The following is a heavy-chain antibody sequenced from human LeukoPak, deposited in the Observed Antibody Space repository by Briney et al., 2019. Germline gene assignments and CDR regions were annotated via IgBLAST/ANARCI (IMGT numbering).Heavy chain of an antibody. CDR1: GGSISSSY. V-gene: IGHV4-59*01. CDR2: IYYSGST. CDR3: ASPGIVAAGTDRGFDY. D-gene: IGHD6-13*01. J-gene: IGHJ4*02. Sequence: PSETLSLTCTVSGGSISSSYWSWIRQPPGKGMEWIGFIYYSGSTNYNPSLKSRVTISVDTSKNQFSLRLSSVIAADTAVYYCASPGIVAAGTDRGFDYWGQGILVTVSS.